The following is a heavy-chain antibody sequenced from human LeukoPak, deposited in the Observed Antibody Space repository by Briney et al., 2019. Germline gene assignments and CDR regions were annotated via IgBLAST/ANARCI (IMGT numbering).Heavy chain of an antibody. D-gene: IGHD2/OR15-2a*01. CDR1: GYTLTELS. Sequence: ASVKVSCKVSGYTLTELSMHWVRQAPGKGLECMGGFDPEDGETIYAQKFQGRVTMTEDTSTDTAYMELSSLRSEDTAVYYCATDLSLWGAHDAFDIWGQGTMVTVSS. J-gene: IGHJ3*02. CDR3: ATDLSLWGAHDAFDI. CDR2: FDPEDGET. V-gene: IGHV1-24*01.